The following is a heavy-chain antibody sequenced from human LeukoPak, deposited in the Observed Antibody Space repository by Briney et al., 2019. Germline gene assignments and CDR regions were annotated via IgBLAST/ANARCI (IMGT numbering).Heavy chain of an antibody. V-gene: IGHV3-7*01. CDR2: IKQDGSEK. CDR1: GFTFSSYW. CDR3: ARDRIVVVTAVKNDAFDI. J-gene: IGHJ3*02. D-gene: IGHD2-21*02. Sequence: GGSLRLSCAASGFTFSSYWMSWVRQAPGKGLEWVANIKQDGSEKYYVDSVKGRFTISRDNVKNSLYLQMNSLRAEDTAVYYCARDRIVVVTAVKNDAFDIWGQGTMVTVSS.